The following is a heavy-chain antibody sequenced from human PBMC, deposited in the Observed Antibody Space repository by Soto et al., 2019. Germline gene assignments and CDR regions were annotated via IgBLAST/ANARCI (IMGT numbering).Heavy chain of an antibody. CDR2: ISDSGSLT. V-gene: IGHV3-11*01. CDR1: GFTFSAYY. J-gene: IGHJ4*02. Sequence: QVQLVESGGGLVKPEGSLRLSCAASGFTFSAYYMSWIRQAPGKELEWVSYISDSGSLTHYGDSVKGRFTISRDNAKASLYLQMDSLRAEDTAIYYCARALVLGVGALSQWGQGTLVTVSS. CDR3: ARALVLGVGALSQ. D-gene: IGHD1-26*01.